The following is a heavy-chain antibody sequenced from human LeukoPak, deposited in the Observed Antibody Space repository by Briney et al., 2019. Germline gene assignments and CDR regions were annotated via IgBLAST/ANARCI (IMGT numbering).Heavy chain of an antibody. J-gene: IGHJ6*02. CDR2: ISSSSSTI. CDR3: ATFLGYCSGGSRYSNLYYYGMGV. D-gene: IGHD2-15*01. CDR1: GFTFSSYS. Sequence: GGSLRLSCAASGFTFSSYSMNWVRQAPGKGLEWVSYISSSSSTIYYADSVKGRFTISRDNAKNSLYLQMNSLRDEDTAVYYCATFLGYCSGGSRYSNLYYYGMGVWGQGTTVTVSS. V-gene: IGHV3-48*02.